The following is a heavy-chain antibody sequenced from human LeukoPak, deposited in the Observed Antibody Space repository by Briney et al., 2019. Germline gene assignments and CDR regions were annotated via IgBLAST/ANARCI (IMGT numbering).Heavy chain of an antibody. CDR1: GDRVSSNSAP. D-gene: IGHD6-13*01. V-gene: IGHV6-1*01. J-gene: IGHJ4*02. CDR2: TYYRSKWYN. CDR3: ARQGQSWTFEH. Sequence: SQTLSLTCAISGDRVSSNSAPWTWIRQSPSRGLEWLGRTYYRSKWYNEYALSVKGRITIDPDTSRNQFSLQLNSVTPEDTAVYYCARQGQSWTFEHWGQGTLVTVSS.